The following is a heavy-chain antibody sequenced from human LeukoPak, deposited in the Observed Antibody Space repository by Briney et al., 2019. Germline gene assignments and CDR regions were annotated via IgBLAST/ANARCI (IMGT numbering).Heavy chain of an antibody. J-gene: IGHJ4*02. CDR1: GFTFGDFG. CDR3: AKDFTFLQRHQFDY. CDR2: ISWRGGTI. Sequence: HPGGSLRLSCAASGFTFGDFGMHWVRQRPGKGLEGVSGISWRGGTIVYADSVKGRFTISRDNVKKALYLQMNNLRPDDTALYYCAKDFTFLQRHQFDYWGQGTLVTVSS. V-gene: IGHV3-9*01. D-gene: IGHD3-16*01.